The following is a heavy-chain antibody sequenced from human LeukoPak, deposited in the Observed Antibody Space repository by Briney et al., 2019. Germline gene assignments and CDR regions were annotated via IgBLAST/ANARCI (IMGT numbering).Heavy chain of an antibody. J-gene: IGHJ1*01. CDR3: AVLGYCSSTSCYTGYFQH. Sequence: GGSLRLSCAASGFTVSSNYMSWVRQAPGKGLEWVSVIYSGGSTYYADSVKGRFTISRDNSKSTLYLQMNSLRAEDTAVYYCAVLGYCSSTSCYTGYFQHWGQGTLVTVSS. CDR2: IYSGGST. V-gene: IGHV3-66*02. CDR1: GFTVSSNY. D-gene: IGHD2-2*02.